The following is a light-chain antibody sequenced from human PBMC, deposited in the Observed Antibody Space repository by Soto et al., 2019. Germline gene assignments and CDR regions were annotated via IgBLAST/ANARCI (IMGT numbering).Light chain of an antibody. Sequence: EIVMTQSRTTLSVYPGERATLSCGASQSVSIKLAWYQQKPGQAPRLLIYDTSTRATGIPARFSGSGSGTEFTLTISSLQSEDFAVYYCQQYNNWPPITFGQGRRLEV. CDR3: QQYNNWPPIT. CDR2: DTS. J-gene: IGKJ5*01. CDR1: QSVSIK. V-gene: IGKV3-15*01.